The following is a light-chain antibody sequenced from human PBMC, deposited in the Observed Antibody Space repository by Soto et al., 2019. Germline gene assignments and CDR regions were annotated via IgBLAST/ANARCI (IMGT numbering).Light chain of an antibody. J-gene: IGLJ1*01. V-gene: IGLV1-47*02. Sequence: QSVLTQPPSASGTPGQRVTISCSGSSSNIGSSNVNWYQQLPGTAPKLLIYTNNQRPSGVPDRFSGSKSGTSASLAIIGLRSEDEADYYCAAGGTAGDDGLSSPFYVFGTGTKVTVL. CDR3: AAGGTAGDDGLSSPFYV. CDR2: TNN. CDR1: SSNIGSSN.